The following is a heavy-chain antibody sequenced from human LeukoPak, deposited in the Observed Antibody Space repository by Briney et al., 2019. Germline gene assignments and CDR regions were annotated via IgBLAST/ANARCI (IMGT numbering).Heavy chain of an antibody. CDR2: ISGSGGGT. J-gene: IGHJ4*02. CDR3: AKGGYYGSGSTSHFDY. CDR1: GFTFSSYA. Sequence: PGGSLRLSCAASGFTFSSYAMSWVRQAPGKGLEWVSRISGSGGGTYYADSVKGRFTISRDNSKNTLYLQMNSLRAEDTAVYYCAKGGYYGSGSTSHFDYWGQGTLVTVSS. D-gene: IGHD3-10*01. V-gene: IGHV3-23*01.